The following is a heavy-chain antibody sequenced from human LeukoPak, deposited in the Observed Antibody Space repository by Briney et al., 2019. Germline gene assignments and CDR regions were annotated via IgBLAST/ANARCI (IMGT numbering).Heavy chain of an antibody. V-gene: IGHV5-51*01. CDR3: VRRGYCDGTGGCHSNPFDI. CDR2: VYPVYSDT. Sequence: GESLKIYCKGSGYSFTSGYSFAVYWIGWVRQMPGKGLEWMGIVYPVYSDTRYSPSFQGQVTISVDTSISTAYLQWSSLKASDTAIYYCVRRGYCDGTGGCHSNPFDIWGQGTMVTVSS. J-gene: IGHJ3*02. CDR1: GYSFTSGYSFAVYW. D-gene: IGHD2/OR15-2a*01.